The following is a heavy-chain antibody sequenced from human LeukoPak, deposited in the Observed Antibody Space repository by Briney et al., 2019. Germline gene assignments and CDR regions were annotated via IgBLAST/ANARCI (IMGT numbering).Heavy chain of an antibody. CDR3: AKDPSYDSSGYYYVPKYYFDY. V-gene: IGHV3-30*02. J-gene: IGHJ4*02. Sequence: GGSLRLSCAASGFTFSSYGMHWVRQAPGKGLEWVAFIRYDGSNKYYADSVKGRFTISRDNSKNTLYLQMNSLRAEDTAAYYCAKDPSYDSSGYYYVPKYYFDYWGQGTLVTVSS. CDR2: IRYDGSNK. CDR1: GFTFSSYG. D-gene: IGHD3-22*01.